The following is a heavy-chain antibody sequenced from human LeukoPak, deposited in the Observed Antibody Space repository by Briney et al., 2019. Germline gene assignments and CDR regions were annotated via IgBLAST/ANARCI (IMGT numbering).Heavy chain of an antibody. CDR2: ISSSGSTI. CDR1: GFTFSSYE. V-gene: IGHV3-48*03. Sequence: GGSLRLSCAASGFTFSSYEMNWVRQAPGKGLEWVSYISSSGSTIYYADSVKGRFTISRDNSKNTLYLQMNSLRAEDTAVYYCAKDWFRYYDFWSGYSDYWGQGTLVTVSS. J-gene: IGHJ4*02. D-gene: IGHD3-3*01. CDR3: AKDWFRYYDFWSGYSDY.